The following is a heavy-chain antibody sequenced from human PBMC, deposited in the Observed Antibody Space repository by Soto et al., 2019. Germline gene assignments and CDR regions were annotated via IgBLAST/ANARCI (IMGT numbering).Heavy chain of an antibody. CDR2: ISGSGGST. D-gene: IGHD3-3*01. J-gene: IGHJ4*02. Sequence: EVQLLESGGGLVQPGGSLRLTCAASGFTFSSYAMSWVRQAPGKGLEWVSAISGSGGSTYYADSVKGRFTISRDNSKNTLYLQMNSLRAEDTAVYYCAKALRFLEWLFYWGQGTLVTVSS. CDR1: GFTFSSYA. CDR3: AKALRFLEWLFY. V-gene: IGHV3-23*01.